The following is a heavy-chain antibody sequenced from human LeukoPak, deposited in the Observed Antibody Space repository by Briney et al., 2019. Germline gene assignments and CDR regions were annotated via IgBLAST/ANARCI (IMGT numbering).Heavy chain of an antibody. CDR2: IYHSGAT. J-gene: IGHJ4*02. CDR1: GYSISSGYY. D-gene: IGHD5-18*01. Sequence: PSETLSLTCTVSGYSISSGYYWGWLRQSPEKGLEWIGSIYHSGATYYNPSLKSRVTISVDTSKNQFFLKLSSVTAADTAVYYCARDGRDTAMVTAYDYWGQGTLVTVSS. V-gene: IGHV4-38-2*02. CDR3: ARDGRDTAMVTAYDY.